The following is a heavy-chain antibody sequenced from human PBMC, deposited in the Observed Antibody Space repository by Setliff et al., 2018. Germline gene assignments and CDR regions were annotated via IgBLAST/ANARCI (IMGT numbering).Heavy chain of an antibody. Sequence: LSLTCAASRFTFSNYWMSWVRQAPGKGLEWVANIKEDGSEKYYVDSVKGRFTISRDNAKNSLDLQMDSLRGEDTAVYYCVRDTTSGWMLTNWGQGTLVTVSS. CDR2: IKEDGSEK. V-gene: IGHV3-7*01. J-gene: IGHJ4*02. CDR3: VRDTTSGWMLTN. D-gene: IGHD6-25*01. CDR1: RFTFSNYW.